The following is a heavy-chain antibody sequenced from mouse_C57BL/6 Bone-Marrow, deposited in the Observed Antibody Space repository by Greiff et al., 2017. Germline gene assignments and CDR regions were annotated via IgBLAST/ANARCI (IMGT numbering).Heavy chain of an antibody. D-gene: IGHD2-4*01. CDR3: ARLPLYYDYDGYAMDY. J-gene: IGHJ4*01. CDR2: ISNGGGST. Sequence: DVKLVESGGGLVQPGGSLKISCAASGFTFSDYNMYWVRQTPEKRLEWVAYISNGGGSTYYPDTVKGRFTISRDNAKNTLYLQMSRLKSEDTAMYYCARLPLYYDYDGYAMDYWGQGTSVTVSS. V-gene: IGHV5-12*01. CDR1: GFTFSDYN.